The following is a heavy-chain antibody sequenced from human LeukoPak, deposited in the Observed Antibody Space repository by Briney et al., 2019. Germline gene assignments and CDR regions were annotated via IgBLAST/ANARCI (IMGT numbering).Heavy chain of an antibody. V-gene: IGHV1-2*02. D-gene: IGHD6-19*01. Sequence: GASVKVSCKASGYTFTDYYMHWVRQAPGQGLEWMGWINPNSGGTNYAQKFQGRVTMTRDTSISTAYMELSRLTSDDTAVYYCARDRGIAVAGNWFDPWGQGTLVTVSS. CDR1: GYTFTDYY. J-gene: IGHJ5*02. CDR3: ARDRGIAVAGNWFDP. CDR2: INPNSGGT.